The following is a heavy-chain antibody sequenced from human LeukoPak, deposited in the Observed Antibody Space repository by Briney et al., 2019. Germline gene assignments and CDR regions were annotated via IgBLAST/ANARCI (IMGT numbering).Heavy chain of an antibody. Sequence: ASVKVSCKPSGYTFTSYFIHWVRQAPGQGLEWVGIINPSGGSTNYAQKFQGRVTMTEDTSTDTAYMELSSLRSEDTAVYYCATARSGSYDEGAFDIWGQGTMVTVSS. J-gene: IGHJ3*02. V-gene: IGHV1-46*01. CDR3: ATARSGSYDEGAFDI. D-gene: IGHD1-26*01. CDR2: INPSGGST. CDR1: GYTFTSYF.